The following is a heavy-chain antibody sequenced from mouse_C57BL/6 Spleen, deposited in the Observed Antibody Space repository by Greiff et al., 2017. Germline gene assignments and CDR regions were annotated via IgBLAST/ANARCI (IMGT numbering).Heavy chain of an antibody. D-gene: IGHD2-1*01. Sequence: DVKLQESGPGLVKPSQSLSLTCSVTGYSITSGYYWNWIRQFPGNKLEWMGYISYDGSNNYNPSLKNRISITRDTSKNQFFLKLNSVTTEDTATYYCARRVYYGNHDYWGQGTTLTVSS. CDR2: ISYDGSN. V-gene: IGHV3-6*01. CDR3: ARRVYYGNHDY. CDR1: GYSITSGYY. J-gene: IGHJ2*01.